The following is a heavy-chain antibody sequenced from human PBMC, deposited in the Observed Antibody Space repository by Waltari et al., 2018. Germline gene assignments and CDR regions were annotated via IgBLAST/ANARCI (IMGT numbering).Heavy chain of an antibody. D-gene: IGHD2-15*01. Sequence: QVQLVQSENEVRKPGASVRIYCKASGYTFDTYGISWMRQAPGQALEWVGWISTYTHSTDYAEKFQGRVTMTTDKSTATVYLDLRSLGSDDSAVYFCARDRDYSSGAPPAFWGQGTQVTVSS. CDR3: ARDRDYSSGAPPAF. CDR2: ISTYTHST. CDR1: GYTFDTYG. J-gene: IGHJ4*02. V-gene: IGHV1-18*01.